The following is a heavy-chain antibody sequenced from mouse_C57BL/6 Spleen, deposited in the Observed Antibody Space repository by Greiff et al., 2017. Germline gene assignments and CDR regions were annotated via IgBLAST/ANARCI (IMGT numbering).Heavy chain of an antibody. CDR1: GYTFTSYW. Sequence: VQLQQPGAELVRPGTSVKLSCKASGYTFTSYWMHWVKQRPGQGLEWIGVIDPSDSYTNYNQKFKGKATLTVDTSSSTAYMQLSSLTSEDSAVYYCARPHYYGSSYDWYFDVWGTGTTVTVSS. D-gene: IGHD1-1*01. J-gene: IGHJ1*03. CDR3: ARPHYYGSSYDWYFDV. CDR2: IDPSDSYT. V-gene: IGHV1-59*01.